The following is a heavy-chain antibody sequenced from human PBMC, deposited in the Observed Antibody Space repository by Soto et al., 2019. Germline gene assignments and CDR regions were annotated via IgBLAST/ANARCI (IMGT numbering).Heavy chain of an antibody. J-gene: IGHJ4*02. CDR2: ISSSSSYI. CDR3: ARDYGDYGLGFDY. V-gene: IGHV3-21*01. Sequence: EVQLVESGGGLVKPGGSLRLSCAASGFTFSSYSMNWVRQAPGKGLEWVSSISSSSSYIYYADSVKGRFTISRDNAKNSLYLQMNSLRAEDTALYYCARDYGDYGLGFDYWGQGTLVTVSS. D-gene: IGHD4-17*01. CDR1: GFTFSSYS.